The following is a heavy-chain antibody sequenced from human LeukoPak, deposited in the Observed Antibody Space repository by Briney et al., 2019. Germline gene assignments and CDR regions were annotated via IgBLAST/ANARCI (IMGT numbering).Heavy chain of an antibody. V-gene: IGHV1-46*01. CDR2: INPSGGGT. D-gene: IGHD2-8*01. Sequence: ASVKVSCKASGYTFTSYYMHWVRQAPGRGLEWMGIINPSGGGTSYAQKFQGRVTMTRDTSTGTVYMELSSLRSEDTAVYYCARDCTNGVCPFDYWGQGTLVTVSS. CDR3: ARDCTNGVCPFDY. CDR1: GYTFTSYY. J-gene: IGHJ4*02.